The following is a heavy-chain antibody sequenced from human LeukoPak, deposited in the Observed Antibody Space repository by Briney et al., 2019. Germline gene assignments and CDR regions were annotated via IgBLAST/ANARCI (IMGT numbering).Heavy chain of an antibody. D-gene: IGHD4-17*01. CDR2: INYSGNT. J-gene: IGHJ4*02. CDR3: SREGRQDYVYFDC. Sequence: PSETLTLTCTASGYSISSYYWSWIRQPPGKGLEWMWYINYSGNTNYNPSLKSRVTTTLDTSKNKLSLSLTYVTETYTSVYYCSREGRQDYVYFDCWGQGTLVTVS. V-gene: IGHV4-59*01. CDR1: GYSISSYY.